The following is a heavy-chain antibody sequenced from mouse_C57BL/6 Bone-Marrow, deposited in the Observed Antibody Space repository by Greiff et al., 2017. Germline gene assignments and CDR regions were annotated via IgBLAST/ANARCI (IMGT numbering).Heavy chain of an antibody. CDR2: IHPNSGST. J-gene: IGHJ1*03. D-gene: IGHD1-1*01. Sequence: QVQLQQPGAELVKPGASVKLSCKASGYTFTSYWMHWVKQRPGQGLEWIGMIHPNSGSTNYNEKFKSKATLTVDKSSSTAYMQLSSLTSEDSAVYYCARYYGSSLWDFDVWGTGTTVTVSS. V-gene: IGHV1-64*01. CDR3: ARYYGSSLWDFDV. CDR1: GYTFTSYW.